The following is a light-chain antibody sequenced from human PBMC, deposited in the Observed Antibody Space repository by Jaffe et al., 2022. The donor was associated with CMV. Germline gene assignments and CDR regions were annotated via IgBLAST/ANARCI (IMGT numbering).Light chain of an antibody. CDR3: QQCSDWPPVT. Sequence: EVVLTQSPATLSLSPGERATLSCRASQSVNRCLAWYQQKPGQAPRLLIYETSNRATDIPARFSGSGSGTDFTLTISSLEPEDFAFYYCQQCSDWPPVTFGGGTKVEI. CDR1: QSVNRC. CDR2: ETS. V-gene: IGKV3-11*01. J-gene: IGKJ4*01.